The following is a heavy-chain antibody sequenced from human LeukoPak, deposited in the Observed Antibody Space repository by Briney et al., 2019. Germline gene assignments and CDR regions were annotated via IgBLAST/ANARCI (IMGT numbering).Heavy chain of an antibody. CDR1: GGSISSGGYY. J-gene: IGHJ4*02. Sequence: SETLSPTCTVSGGSISSGGYYWSWIRQHPGKGLEWIGYIYYSGSTYYNPSLKSRVTISVDTSKNQFSLKLSSVTAADTAVYYCARRGSGTVRDWGQGTLVTVSS. V-gene: IGHV4-31*03. CDR3: ARRGSGTVRD. CDR2: IYYSGST. D-gene: IGHD3-10*01.